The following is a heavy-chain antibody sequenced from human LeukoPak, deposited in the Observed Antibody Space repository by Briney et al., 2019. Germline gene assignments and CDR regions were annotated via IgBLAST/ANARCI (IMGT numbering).Heavy chain of an antibody. CDR3: ARVGYSGSYYHAFEI. CDR2: IYHSGST. J-gene: IGHJ3*02. Sequence: SQTLSLTCTVSGYSIDSGFYWGCIRQPPGKRLEWIANIYHSGSTYYNPSLQSRVKISVDTSKNQFSLNLATVAATDTAMYYCARVGYSGSYYHAFEIWGQGTMVTVSS. CDR1: GYSIDSGFY. V-gene: IGHV4-38-2*02. D-gene: IGHD1-26*01.